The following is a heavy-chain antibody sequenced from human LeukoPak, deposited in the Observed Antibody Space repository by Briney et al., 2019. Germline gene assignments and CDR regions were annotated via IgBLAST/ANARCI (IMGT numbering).Heavy chain of an antibody. D-gene: IGHD1-1*01. V-gene: IGHV4-59*08. Sequence: SETLSLTCSVSGASISSYYWSWMRQPPGKGLEWIGYISNSGSTNYNPSLKSRVTISVDTSKNQFSLNLNSMTAADTAVYFCARHYWSDPFYYWGQGTLVTVSS. J-gene: IGHJ4*02. CDR1: GASISSYY. CDR3: ARHYWSDPFYY. CDR2: ISNSGST.